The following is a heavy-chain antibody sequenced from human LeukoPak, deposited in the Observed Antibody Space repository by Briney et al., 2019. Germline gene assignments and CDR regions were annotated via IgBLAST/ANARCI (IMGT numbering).Heavy chain of an antibody. CDR1: GFTFSDYW. V-gene: IGHV3-7*01. Sequence: GGSLRLSCAASGFTFSDYWLSWVRQAPGKGLEWVANMNRDGSERNYVDSMKGRITISRDNAKNSLYLQMNSLRVEDTAVYYCARDGGIIRFGGQDVWGQGTTVTVS. CDR2: MNRDGSER. CDR3: ARDGGIIRFGGQDV. J-gene: IGHJ6*02. D-gene: IGHD3-16*01.